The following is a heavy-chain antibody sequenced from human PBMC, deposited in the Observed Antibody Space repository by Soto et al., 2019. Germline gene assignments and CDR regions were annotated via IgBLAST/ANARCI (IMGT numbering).Heavy chain of an antibody. CDR1: GFTFSVYG. D-gene: IGHD1-26*01. CDR3: AKEDPSGRYSLDY. V-gene: IGHV3-30*18. Sequence: AGSLRLSCEASGFTFSVYGTDWVRQAPGKGLEWVEVISYYGTNQCNEDSVKGRFTISRDNPKTTLYLQMNSLRIEFMAVSFFAKEDPSGRYSLDYWGQGSQVTVSS. CDR2: ISYYGTNQ. J-gene: IGHJ4*02.